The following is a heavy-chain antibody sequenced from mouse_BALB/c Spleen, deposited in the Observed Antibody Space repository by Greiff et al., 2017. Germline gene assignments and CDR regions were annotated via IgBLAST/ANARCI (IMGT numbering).Heavy chain of an antibody. CDR3: ARGRADYYFDY. D-gene: IGHD3-1*01. CDR2: ISSGGST. V-gene: IGHV5-6-5*01. Sequence: EVHLVESGGGLVKPGGSLKLSCAASGFTFSSYAMSWVRQTPEKRLEWVASISSGGSTYYPDSVKGRFTISRDNARNILYLQMSSLRSEDTAMYYCARGRADYYFDYWGQGTTLTVSS. CDR1: GFTFSSYA. J-gene: IGHJ2*01.